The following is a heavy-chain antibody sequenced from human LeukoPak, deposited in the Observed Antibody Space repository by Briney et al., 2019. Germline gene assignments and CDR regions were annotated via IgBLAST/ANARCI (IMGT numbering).Heavy chain of an antibody. J-gene: IGHJ4*02. CDR3: ARGGKDKYCSSMTCPFFDY. CDR2: INQDGTEK. CDR1: GFTFSSSW. D-gene: IGHD2-2*01. Sequence: PGGTLRLSCAASGFTFSSSWMSWVRHPPGKGLEWVANINQDGTEKYYVDSVRGRFTISRDNAKNSLYLQMSSLRAEDTAVYYCARGGKDKYCSSMTCPFFDYWGQGTLVTVSS. V-gene: IGHV3-7*01.